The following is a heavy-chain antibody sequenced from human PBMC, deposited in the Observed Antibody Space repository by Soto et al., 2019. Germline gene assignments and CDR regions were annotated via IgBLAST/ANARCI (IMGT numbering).Heavy chain of an antibody. J-gene: IGHJ4*02. Sequence: QLGGPLRLSCAASGFTFSSYAMSWVRQAPGKGLEWVSAISGSGGSTYYADSVKGRFTISRDNSKNTLYLQMNSLRAEDTAVYYCAKETRPWGHDYGDYGGTDYWGQGTLVTVSS. CDR3: AKETRPWGHDYGDYGGTDY. CDR2: ISGSGGST. V-gene: IGHV3-23*01. D-gene: IGHD4-17*01. CDR1: GFTFSSYA.